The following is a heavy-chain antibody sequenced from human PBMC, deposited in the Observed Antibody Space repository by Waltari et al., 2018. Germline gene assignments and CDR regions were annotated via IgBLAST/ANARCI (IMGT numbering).Heavy chain of an antibody. V-gene: IGHV3-21*02. CDR2: IDTSGRST. CDR1: GTTFSDSS. D-gene: IGHD3-10*01. CDR3: ARESGGQGFDY. Sequence: EVQVLESGGDLVKLGGSLRLSWAASGTTFSDSSLNWIRQAPGKGLEWVSSIDTSGRSTFYADSVRGRFTISRDNAKNSLYLQMNSLTVEDTALYYCARESGGQGFDYWGQGTLVTVSS. J-gene: IGHJ4*02.